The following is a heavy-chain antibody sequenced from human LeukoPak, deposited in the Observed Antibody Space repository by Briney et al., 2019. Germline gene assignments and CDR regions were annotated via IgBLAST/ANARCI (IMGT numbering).Heavy chain of an antibody. V-gene: IGHV3-23*01. Sequence: GGSLRLSCAASGFTFSSYAMSWVRQAPGKGLEWVSAISGSGGSTYYADSVKGRFTISRDNSKNTLYLQMNRLRAEDTDVYYCEKDSQEWELLGFFDYWGQGTLVTVSS. CDR2: ISGSGGST. J-gene: IGHJ4*02. CDR1: GFTFSSYA. CDR3: EKDSQEWELLGFFDY. D-gene: IGHD1-26*01.